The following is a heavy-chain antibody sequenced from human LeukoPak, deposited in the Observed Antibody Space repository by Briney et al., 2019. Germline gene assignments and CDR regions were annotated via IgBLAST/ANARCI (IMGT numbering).Heavy chain of an antibody. CDR3: ARGSRGYSGYDWERYYYYYMDV. D-gene: IGHD5-12*01. Sequence: GGTLRLSCAASGFTFSSYGMSWVRQAPGKGLEWVSAISGSGGSTYYADSVKGRFTITRDNAKKSLYLQMNSLRAEDTAVYYCARGSRGYSGYDWERYYYYYMDVWGKGTTVTVSS. CDR1: GFTFSSYG. J-gene: IGHJ6*03. CDR2: ISGSGGST. V-gene: IGHV3-23*01.